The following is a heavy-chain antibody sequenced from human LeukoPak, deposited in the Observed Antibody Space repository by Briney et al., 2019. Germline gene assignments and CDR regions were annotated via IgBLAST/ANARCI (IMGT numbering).Heavy chain of an antibody. J-gene: IGHJ5*02. V-gene: IGHV4-39*07. CDR2: IYYSGTT. D-gene: IGHD5-18*01. CDR3: AKGAGGFSYYNWFDP. CDR1: GGFISSSSYY. Sequence: SETLSLTCTVSGGFISSSSYYWGWIRQPPGKGLEWIGSIYYSGTTHYNPSLESRVTISVDTSKNQFSLKLASVTAADTAVYYCAKGAGGFSYYNWFDPWGQGTLVTVSS.